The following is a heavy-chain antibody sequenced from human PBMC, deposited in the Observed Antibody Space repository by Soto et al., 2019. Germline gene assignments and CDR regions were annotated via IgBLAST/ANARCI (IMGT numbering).Heavy chain of an antibody. J-gene: IGHJ6*03. D-gene: IGHD3-3*01. V-gene: IGHV4-59*01. CDR1: GGSISSYY. CDR3: ALVGDDFWSGYYYMDV. Sequence: SETLSLTCTVSGGSISSYYWSWIRQPPGKGLEWIGYIYYSGSTNYNPSLKSRVTISVDTSKNQFSLKLSSVTAADTAVYYCALVGDDFWSGYYYMDVWGKGTTVTVSS. CDR2: IYYSGST.